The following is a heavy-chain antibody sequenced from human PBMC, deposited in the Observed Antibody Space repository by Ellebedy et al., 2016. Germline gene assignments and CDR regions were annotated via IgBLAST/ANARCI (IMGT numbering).Heavy chain of an antibody. CDR3: ARGGGGDY. CDR1: GGTFSSYA. CDR2: IIPILGIA. Sequence: ASVKVSCKASGGTFSSYAVSWVRQAPGQGLEWMGGIIPILGIANYAQKFQGRVTITADESTSTAYMELRSLRSDDTAVYYCARGGGGDYWGQGTLVTVSS. D-gene: IGHD3-16*01. V-gene: IGHV1-69*10. J-gene: IGHJ4*02.